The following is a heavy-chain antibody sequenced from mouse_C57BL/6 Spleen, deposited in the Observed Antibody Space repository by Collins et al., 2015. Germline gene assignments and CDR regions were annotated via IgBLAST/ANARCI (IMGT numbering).Heavy chain of an antibody. J-gene: IGHJ4*01. CDR2: IYPGDGDT. Sequence: QVQLQQSGPELVKPGASVKISCKASGYAFSSSWMNWVKQRPGQDLEWIGRIYPGDGDTNYNGKFKGKATLTADKSSSTAYMQLSSLTSVDSAVYFCAREEYYYAMDYWGQGTSVTVSS. CDR1: GYAFSSSW. CDR3: AREEYYYAMDY. V-gene: IGHV1-82*01.